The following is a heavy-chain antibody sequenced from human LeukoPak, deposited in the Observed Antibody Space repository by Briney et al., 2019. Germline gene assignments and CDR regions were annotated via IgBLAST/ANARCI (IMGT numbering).Heavy chain of an antibody. Sequence: PGGSLRLSCAASGFTVSDNYMSWVRQAPGKGLECVSYISSSSSTIYYADSVKGRFTISRDNAKNSLYLQMNSLRDEDTAVYYCARSGFGGRGFDDWGQGTLVTVSS. CDR3: ARSGFGGRGFDD. CDR2: ISSSSSTI. V-gene: IGHV3-11*04. D-gene: IGHD3-16*01. J-gene: IGHJ4*02. CDR1: GFTVSDNY.